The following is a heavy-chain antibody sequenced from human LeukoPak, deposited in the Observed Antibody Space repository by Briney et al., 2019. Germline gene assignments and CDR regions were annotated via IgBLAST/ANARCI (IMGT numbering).Heavy chain of an antibody. D-gene: IGHD3-10*01. V-gene: IGHV3-23*01. J-gene: IGHJ4*02. CDR3: ARDAWSYGSGSPFDY. CDR1: GFTFSTYG. Sequence: GGSLRLSCAASGFTFSTYGMSWVRQAPGKGLEWVSTISGSDGRTYYADSVKGRFTISRDNSKNTLYLQMNSLRAEDTAVYYCARDAWSYGSGSPFDYWGQGTLVTVSS. CDR2: ISGSDGRT.